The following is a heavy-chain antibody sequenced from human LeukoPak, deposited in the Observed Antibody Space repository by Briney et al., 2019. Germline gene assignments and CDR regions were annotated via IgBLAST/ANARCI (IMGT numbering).Heavy chain of an antibody. CDR2: IIPIFGTA. D-gene: IGHD2-2*01. V-gene: IGHV1-69*13. CDR3: AGGGEPAAPYYYMDV. CDR1: GGTFSSYA. Sequence: ASVKVSCKASGGTFSSYAISWVRQAPGQGLEWMGGIIPIFGTANYAQKFQGRVTITADESTSTAYMELSSLRSEDTAVYYCAGGGEPAAPYYYMDVWGKGTTVTISS. J-gene: IGHJ6*03.